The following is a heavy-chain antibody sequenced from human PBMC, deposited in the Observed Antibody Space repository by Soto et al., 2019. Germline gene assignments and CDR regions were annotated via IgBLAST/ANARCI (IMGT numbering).Heavy chain of an antibody. Sequence: EVQLLESGGGLVQPGGSLRLSCAASGFTFSSYAMSWVCQAPGKGLEWVSAISGSGGSTYYADSVKGRFTISRDNSKNTLYLQMNSLRAEDTAVYYCAKDRGCGGDCYSNDDAFDIWGQGTMVTVSS. V-gene: IGHV3-23*01. J-gene: IGHJ3*02. CDR2: ISGSGGST. CDR3: AKDRGCGGDCYSNDDAFDI. D-gene: IGHD2-21*02. CDR1: GFTFSSYA.